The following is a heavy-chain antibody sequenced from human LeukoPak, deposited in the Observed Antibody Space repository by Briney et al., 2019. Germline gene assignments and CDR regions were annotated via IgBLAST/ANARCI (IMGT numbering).Heavy chain of an antibody. J-gene: IGHJ4*02. V-gene: IGHV4-59*01. Sequence: SETLSLTCTVSVGSLSTNYWSWIRQPPGKGREWIGNIFYSGRNNYNPSLRSRVTMSVDTSNNQFSLKLSSVTAADTAVYYCARVNDRGSWFDYWGQGTLVTVSS. CDR3: ARVNDRGSWFDY. D-gene: IGHD3-16*01. CDR2: IFYSGRN. CDR1: VGSLSTNY.